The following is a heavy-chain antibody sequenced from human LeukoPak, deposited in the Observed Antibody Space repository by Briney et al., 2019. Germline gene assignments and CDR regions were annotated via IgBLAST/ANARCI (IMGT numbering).Heavy chain of an antibody. V-gene: IGHV4-59*01. J-gene: IGHJ4*02. D-gene: IGHD1-26*01. CDR2: IYYSGST. CDR1: GGSISSYY. CDR3: ARESRTLGYFDY. Sequence: SETLSLTCTVSGGSISSYYWSWIRQPPGKGLEWIGYIYYSGSTNYNPSLKSRVTISVDTSKNQFSLKLSSVTAADTAVYYCARESRTLGYFDYWGQGTLVTVSS.